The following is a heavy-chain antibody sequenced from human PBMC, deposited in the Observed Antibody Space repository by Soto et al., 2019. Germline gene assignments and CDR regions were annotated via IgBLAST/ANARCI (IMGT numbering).Heavy chain of an antibody. J-gene: IGHJ6*02. Sequence: SETLSLTCAVSFGSISRGDDFWTFLLQPPLKGLEWIGYIYYSVSTYYNPSLKSRLTMSVDTSKNQFSLKLSSVTAADTAVYYCARDRAKWRDYYSYGMEVWGQGTTLTVSS. CDR3: ARDRAKWRDYYSYGMEV. CDR1: FGSISRGDDF. D-gene: IGHD2-8*01. CDR2: IYYSVST. V-gene: IGHV4-30-4*01.